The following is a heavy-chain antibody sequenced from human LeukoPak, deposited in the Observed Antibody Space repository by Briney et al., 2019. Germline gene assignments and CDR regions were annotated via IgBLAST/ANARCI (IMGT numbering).Heavy chain of an antibody. CDR1: GGSVSSGSYY. D-gene: IGHD2-21*01. CDR2: IYYSGST. V-gene: IGHV4-61*01. Sequence: PSETLSLTCTVSGGSVSSGSYYWSWLRQPPGKGLEWIGYIYYSGSTNYNPSLKSRVTISVDTSKNQFSLKLSSVTAADTAVYYCARDLWSLITGGDAFDIWGQGTMVTVSS. CDR3: ARDLWSLITGGDAFDI. J-gene: IGHJ3*02.